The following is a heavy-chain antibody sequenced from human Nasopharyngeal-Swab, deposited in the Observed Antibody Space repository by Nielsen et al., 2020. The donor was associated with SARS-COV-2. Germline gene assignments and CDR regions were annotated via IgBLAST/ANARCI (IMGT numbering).Heavy chain of an antibody. V-gene: IGHV3-30*03. D-gene: IGHD2/OR15-2a*01. CDR1: GFTFSSFG. Sequence: GESLKIPCAASGFTFSSFGMHWVRQAPGKGLEWVAFIAHDASNEYYADSVRGRFSISRDNAKNSLSLLMSTLRGEDTAVYYCVRGWRSNSFDYWGQGARVTVSA. CDR2: IAHDASNE. J-gene: IGHJ4*01. CDR3: VRGWRSNSFDY.